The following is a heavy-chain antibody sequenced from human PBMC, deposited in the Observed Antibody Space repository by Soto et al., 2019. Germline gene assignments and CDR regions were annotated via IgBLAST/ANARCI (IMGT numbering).Heavy chain of an antibody. D-gene: IGHD3-16*01. CDR1: GFTFGDYY. CDR2: ISSSGSNT. J-gene: IGHJ4*02. Sequence: GGSLRLSCAASGFTFGDYYMSWIRQAPGKGLEWVSYISSSGSNTYYAESMKGRFRISRDSANNSLYLQMNSLRAEDTAVYYCARAPKGGVIDFWGQGA. V-gene: IGHV3-11*01. CDR3: ARAPKGGVIDF.